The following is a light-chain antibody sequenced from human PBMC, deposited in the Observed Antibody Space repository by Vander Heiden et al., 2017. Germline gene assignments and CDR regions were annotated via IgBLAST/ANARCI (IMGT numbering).Light chain of an antibody. CDR3: QSYDSSLSDSVV. CDR2: GNN. CDR1: NIGAGYD. Sequence: QSVLTQLPSVPAAPGQRVTISCTNIGAGYDVHWYRQLPGTAPKLLIYGNNNRPSGVPDRFSASKSVTSAFLAITGLQAEDEADYYCQSYDSSLSDSVVFGGGTKLTVL. J-gene: IGLJ2*01. V-gene: IGLV1-40*01.